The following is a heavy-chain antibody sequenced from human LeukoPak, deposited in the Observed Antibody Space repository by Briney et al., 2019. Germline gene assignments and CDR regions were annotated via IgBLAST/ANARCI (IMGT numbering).Heavy chain of an antibody. J-gene: IGHJ4*02. CDR3: ARIDYVWGSYRYLDY. V-gene: IGHV4-61*02. D-gene: IGHD3-16*02. CDR2: IYTSGST. Sequence: SETLSLTCTVSGGSISSGSYYWSWIRQPAGKGLEWSGRIYTSGSTNYNPSLKSRVTISVDTSKNQFSLKLSSVTAADTAVYYCARIDYVWGSYRYLDYWGQGTLVTVSS. CDR1: GGSISSGSYY.